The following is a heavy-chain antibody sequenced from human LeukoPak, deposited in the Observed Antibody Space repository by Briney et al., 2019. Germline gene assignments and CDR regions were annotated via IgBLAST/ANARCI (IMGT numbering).Heavy chain of an antibody. CDR1: GGSFSDYY. Sequence: SETLSLTCAVCGGSFSDYYWTWLRQSPGKGLEWIGEINHSGATDYNPSLKSRVTISVDTSKNQFSLKVRSVTAADTAVYYCARRVRGVIISFYYYNGMDVWGQGTTVTVSS. CDR3: ARRVRGVIISFYYYNGMDV. V-gene: IGHV4-34*01. CDR2: INHSGAT. J-gene: IGHJ6*02. D-gene: IGHD3-10*01.